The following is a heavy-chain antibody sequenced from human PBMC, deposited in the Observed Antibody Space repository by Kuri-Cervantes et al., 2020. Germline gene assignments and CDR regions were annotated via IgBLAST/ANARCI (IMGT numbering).Heavy chain of an antibody. J-gene: IGHJ4*02. V-gene: IGHV3-23*01. D-gene: IGHD6-19*01. CDR2: ISGSGGST. CDR1: GLTFSSYA. Sequence: GESLKISCAASGLTFSSYAMSWVRQAPGKGLEWVSAISGSGGSTYYADSVKGRFTISRDNSKNTLYLQMNSLRAEDTAVYYCAKDAVSSGWLFYWGQGTLVTVSS. CDR3: AKDAVSSGWLFY.